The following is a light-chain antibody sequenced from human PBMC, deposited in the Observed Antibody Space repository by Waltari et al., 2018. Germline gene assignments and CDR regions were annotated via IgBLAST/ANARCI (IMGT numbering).Light chain of an antibody. CDR3: QKYDFLPAT. CDR1: QGVGKS. J-gene: IGKJ1*01. Sequence: EIVLRQSPGTLPLSPGERAPFSCRASQGVGKSLAWYQQRPGQAPRLLLYHASIRATGIPDRFSGSGCGTDFSLTISRLEPEDFAVYYCQKYDFLPATFGQGTTVEIK. V-gene: IGKV3-20*01. CDR2: HAS.